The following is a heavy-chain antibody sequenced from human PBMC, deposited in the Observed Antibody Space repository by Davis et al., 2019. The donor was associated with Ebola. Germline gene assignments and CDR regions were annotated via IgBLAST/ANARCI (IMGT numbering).Heavy chain of an antibody. CDR3: ARDGEHYSDLDY. Sequence: GESLKISCAASGFTFSSYWMHWVRQAPGKGLVWVSRINSDGSSTSYADSVKGRFTISRDNAKNTLYLQMDSLRAEDTAVYYCARDGEHYSDLDYWGQGTLVTVSS. CDR2: INSDGSST. CDR1: GFTFSSYW. J-gene: IGHJ4*02. D-gene: IGHD1-26*01. V-gene: IGHV3-74*01.